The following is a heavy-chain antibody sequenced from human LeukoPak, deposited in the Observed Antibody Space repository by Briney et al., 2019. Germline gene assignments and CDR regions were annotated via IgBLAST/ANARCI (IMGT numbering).Heavy chain of an antibody. V-gene: IGHV4-34*01. J-gene: IGHJ6*03. Sequence: SETLSLTCAVYGGSFSGYYWSWIRQPPGKGLEWIGEINHSGSTNYNPSLKSRDTISVDTSKNQFSLKLSSVTAADTAVYYCARGPRRITMVQRSYYYYYMDVWGKGTTVTVSS. D-gene: IGHD3-10*01. CDR2: INHSGST. CDR3: ARGPRRITMVQRSYYYYYMDV. CDR1: GGSFSGYY.